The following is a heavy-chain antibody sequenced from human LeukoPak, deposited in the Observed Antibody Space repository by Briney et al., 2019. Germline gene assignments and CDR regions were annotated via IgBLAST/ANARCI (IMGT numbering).Heavy chain of an antibody. CDR2: ISGSGGST. CDR1: GFTFSSYA. CDR3: ARAPLPYSSGWYNAFDI. J-gene: IGHJ3*02. Sequence: PGGSLRLSCAASGFTFSSYAMSWVRQAPGKGLEWVSAISGSGGSTYYADSVKGRFTISRDNSKNTLYLQMNSLRAEDTAVYYCARAPLPYSSGWYNAFDIWGQGTMVTVSS. V-gene: IGHV3-23*01. D-gene: IGHD6-19*01.